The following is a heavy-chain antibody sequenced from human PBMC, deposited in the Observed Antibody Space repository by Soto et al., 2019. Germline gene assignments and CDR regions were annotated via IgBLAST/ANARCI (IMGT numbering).Heavy chain of an antibody. V-gene: IGHV1-69*06. D-gene: IGHD3-22*01. Sequence: ASVKVSCKASGGTFSSYAISWVRQAPGQGLEWMGGIIPIFGTANYAQKFQGRVTITADKSTSTAYMELSSLRSEDTAVYYCARFEVVVVTRNAFDIWGQGTMVTASS. CDR2: IIPIFGTA. CDR3: ARFEVVVVTRNAFDI. CDR1: GGTFSSYA. J-gene: IGHJ3*02.